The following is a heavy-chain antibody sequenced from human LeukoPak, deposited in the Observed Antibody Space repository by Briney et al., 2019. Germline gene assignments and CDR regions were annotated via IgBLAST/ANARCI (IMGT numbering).Heavy chain of an antibody. CDR3: ARVSIAHTYYYDSSGYPPYFDY. J-gene: IGHJ4*02. V-gene: IGHV3-21*01. Sequence: PGGSLRLSCAASGFTFSRYTMNWVRQAPGKGLEWVSSISSSGYYIYQADSVKGRFTISRDNAKNSLYLQMNSLRAEDTAVYYCARVSIAHTYYYDSSGYPPYFDYWGQGTLVTVSS. CDR2: ISSSGYYI. D-gene: IGHD3-22*01. CDR1: GFTFSRYT.